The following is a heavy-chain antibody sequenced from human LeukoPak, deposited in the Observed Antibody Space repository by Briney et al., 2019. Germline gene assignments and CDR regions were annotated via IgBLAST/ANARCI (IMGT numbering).Heavy chain of an antibody. CDR1: GYTFTGYY. V-gene: IGHV1-69*06. CDR2: IIPIFGTA. D-gene: IGHD3-10*01. Sequence: ASVKVSCKASGYTFTGYYMHWVRQAPGQGLEWMGGIIPIFGTANYAQKFQGRVTITADKSTSTAYMELSSLRSEDTAVYYCAVFSVMAETGSYEWPLDYWGQGTLVTVSS. J-gene: IGHJ4*02. CDR3: AVFSVMAETGSYEWPLDY.